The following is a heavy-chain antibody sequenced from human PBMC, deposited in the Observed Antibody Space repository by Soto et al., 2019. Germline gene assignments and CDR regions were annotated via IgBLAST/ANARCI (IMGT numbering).Heavy chain of an antibody. V-gene: IGHV4-30-2*01. Sequence: SETLSLTCDVSGDTISTGGYTWAWIRQPPGKALEWIGHTYHSGNPYYNPSLKSRVIISVDRSKNQFSLKVSSVTAADTAVYYCARSHIVPRLFMYPYDYWGQGTLVTVSS. J-gene: IGHJ4*02. CDR1: GDTISTGGYT. D-gene: IGHD5-12*01. CDR3: ARSHIVPRLFMYPYDY. CDR2: TYHSGNP.